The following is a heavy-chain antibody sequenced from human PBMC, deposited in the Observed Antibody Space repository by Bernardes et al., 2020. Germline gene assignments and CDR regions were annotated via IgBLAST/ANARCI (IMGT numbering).Heavy chain of an antibody. D-gene: IGHD6-13*01. V-gene: IGHV3-53*01. CDR2: IYSGGST. CDR3: ARGEQLADY. J-gene: IGHJ4*02. Sequence: GGSLRLSRAASGFTVSSNYMSWVRQAPGKGLEWVSVIYSGGSTYYADSVKGRFTISRDNSKNTLYLQMNSLSAEDTAVYYCARGEQLADYWGQGTLVTVSS. CDR1: GFTVSSNY.